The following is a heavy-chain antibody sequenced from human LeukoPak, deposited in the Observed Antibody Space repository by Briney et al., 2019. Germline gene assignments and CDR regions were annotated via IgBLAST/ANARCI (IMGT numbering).Heavy chain of an antibody. CDR1: GFTFSSYW. J-gene: IGHJ4*02. V-gene: IGHV3-74*01. Sequence: GGSLRLSCAASGFTFSSYWMHWVRQAPGKGLVWVSRINSDGSSTSYADSVKGRFTISRDNSKNTLYLQMNSLRAEDTAVYYCAKTPLSSGYYRNDYWGQGTLVTVSS. CDR3: AKTPLSSGYYRNDY. D-gene: IGHD3-22*01. CDR2: INSDGSST.